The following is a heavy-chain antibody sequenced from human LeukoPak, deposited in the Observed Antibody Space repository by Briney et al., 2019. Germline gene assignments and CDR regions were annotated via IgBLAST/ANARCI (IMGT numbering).Heavy chain of an antibody. J-gene: IGHJ5*02. Sequence: SSETLSLTCTVSGGSISSYYWSWIRQPPGKGLEWIGYIYYSGSTNYNPSLKSRVTISVDTSKNQFSLKLSSVTAADTAVYYCARVPTEYWFDPWAQGTLVTVSS. CDR1: GGSISSYY. D-gene: IGHD4-11*01. V-gene: IGHV4-59*01. CDR3: ARVPTEYWFDP. CDR2: IYYSGST.